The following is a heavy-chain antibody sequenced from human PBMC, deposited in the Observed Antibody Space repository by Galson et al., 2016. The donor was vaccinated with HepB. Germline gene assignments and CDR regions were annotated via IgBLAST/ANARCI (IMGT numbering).Heavy chain of an antibody. J-gene: IGHJ3*02. Sequence: QSGAEVKKPGESLKISCRGSGYNFTKYWIGWVRQMPGKGLEWMGIIYPGDSDTRYSPSFEGQVSISADKSINTAYLQWDSLKASDTAMYYCATNYDPDAFHIWGQGTMVTVSS. D-gene: IGHD3-16*01. CDR1: GYNFTKYW. V-gene: IGHV5-51*01. CDR2: IYPGDSDT. CDR3: ATNYDPDAFHI.